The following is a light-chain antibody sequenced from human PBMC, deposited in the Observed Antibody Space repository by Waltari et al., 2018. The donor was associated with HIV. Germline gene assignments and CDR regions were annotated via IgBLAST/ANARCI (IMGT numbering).Light chain of an antibody. Sequence: QSALTQPPSASGSPGQSVTISCTGTSSDVGAYNYVSCYQQHPGKAPKLMIYEVNLRPSGVPDRFSGSKSGNTASLTVSGLQAEDEADYYCNSYAGSYNLFGGGTKLTVL. CDR2: EVN. CDR1: SSDVGAYNY. J-gene: IGLJ2*01. CDR3: NSYAGSYNL. V-gene: IGLV2-8*01.